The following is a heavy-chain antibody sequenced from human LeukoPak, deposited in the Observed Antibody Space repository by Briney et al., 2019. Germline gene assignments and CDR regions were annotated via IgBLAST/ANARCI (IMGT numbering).Heavy chain of an antibody. Sequence: ASVKVSCKASGYTFTSYYMHWVRQAPGQGLEWMGRINPNSGGTNYAQKFQGRVTMTRDTSISTAYMELSRLRSDDTAVYYCASAYCGGDCYSGPGDYWGQGTLVTVSS. CDR1: GYTFTSYY. J-gene: IGHJ4*02. V-gene: IGHV1-2*06. CDR2: INPNSGGT. D-gene: IGHD2-21*02. CDR3: ASAYCGGDCYSGPGDY.